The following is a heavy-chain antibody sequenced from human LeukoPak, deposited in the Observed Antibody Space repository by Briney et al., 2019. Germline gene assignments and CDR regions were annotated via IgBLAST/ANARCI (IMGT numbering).Heavy chain of an antibody. V-gene: IGHV1-2*02. CDR2: IIPNSGGT. Sequence: ASVKVSCKASGYTFTGYYMHWVRQAPGQGLEWMGWIIPNSGGTNYAQKFQGRVTMTRDTSISTAYLELSSVRSDDTAVYYCARDRSIYYDSRGYYYVSWGQGTLVTVSS. J-gene: IGHJ4*02. D-gene: IGHD3-22*01. CDR1: GYTFTGYY. CDR3: ARDRSIYYDSRGYYYVS.